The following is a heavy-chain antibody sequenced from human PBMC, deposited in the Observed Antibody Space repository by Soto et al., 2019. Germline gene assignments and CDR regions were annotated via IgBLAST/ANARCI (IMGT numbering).Heavy chain of an antibody. CDR1: GFTFDDYA. CDR2: ISWNSGSI. V-gene: IGHV3-9*01. CDR3: AKETGYYDFWSGSNWFDP. D-gene: IGHD3-3*01. Sequence: PGGSLRLSCAASGFTFDDYAMHWVRQAPGKGLEWVSGISWNSGSIGYADSVKGRFTISRDNAKNSLYLQMNSLRAEDTALYYCAKETGYYDFWSGSNWFDPWGQGTLVTVSS. J-gene: IGHJ5*02.